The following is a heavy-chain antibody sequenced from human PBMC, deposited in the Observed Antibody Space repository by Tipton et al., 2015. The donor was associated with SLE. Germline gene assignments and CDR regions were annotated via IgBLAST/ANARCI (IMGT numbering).Heavy chain of an antibody. J-gene: IGHJ6*02. Sequence: TLSLTCAVYGGSFSGYYWSWIRQPPGKGLEWIGEINHSGSTNYNPSLKSRVTISVDTSKNQFSLKLSSVTAADTAVYYCARGMLTWGGAIIGVDVWGQGTSVTVSS. V-gene: IGHV4-34*01. D-gene: IGHD3-16*01. CDR3: ARGMLTWGGAIIGVDV. CDR1: GGSFSGYY. CDR2: INHSGST.